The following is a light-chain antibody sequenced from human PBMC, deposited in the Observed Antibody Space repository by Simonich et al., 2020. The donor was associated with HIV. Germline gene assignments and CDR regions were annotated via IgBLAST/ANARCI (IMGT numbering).Light chain of an antibody. Sequence: DIVMTQTPLSLSVTPGQPASISCKSSQSLLPSDGKTYLYWYLQKPGQSPQLLIYLGSNRGSGVPDRLSGSGSGTDFTLKISRVEAEDVGVYYCMQSLQTITFGQGTRLEIK. CDR3: MQSLQTIT. J-gene: IGKJ5*01. V-gene: IGKV2-28*01. CDR1: QSLLPSDGKTY. CDR2: LGS.